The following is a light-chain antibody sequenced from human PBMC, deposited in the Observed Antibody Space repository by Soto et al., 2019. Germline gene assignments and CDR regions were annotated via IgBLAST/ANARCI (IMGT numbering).Light chain of an antibody. V-gene: IGKV3-20*01. J-gene: IGKJ3*01. Sequence: EIVLTQSPGTLSLSPGERATLSCRASQSVSSSYLAWYQQKPGQAPRLLIYGASSRATGIPDRFSGSGSGTVFTLTISRLEPADVAVYYCQQYGSSPLFTFGPGTKVDI. CDR2: GAS. CDR1: QSVSSSY. CDR3: QQYGSSPLFT.